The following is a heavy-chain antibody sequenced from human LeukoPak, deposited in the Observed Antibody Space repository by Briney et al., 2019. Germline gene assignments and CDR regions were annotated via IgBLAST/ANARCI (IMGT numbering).Heavy chain of an antibody. CDR1: GYTFIAYY. V-gene: IGHV1-18*04. Sequence: ASVKVSCKASGYTFIAYYMHWVRQAPGQGLEWMGWISAYNGNTNYAQKLQGRVTMTTDTSTSTAYMELRSLRSDDTAVYYCARGMEYSSSYLDYWGQGTLVTVSS. CDR2: ISAYNGNT. D-gene: IGHD6-6*01. J-gene: IGHJ4*02. CDR3: ARGMEYSSSYLDY.